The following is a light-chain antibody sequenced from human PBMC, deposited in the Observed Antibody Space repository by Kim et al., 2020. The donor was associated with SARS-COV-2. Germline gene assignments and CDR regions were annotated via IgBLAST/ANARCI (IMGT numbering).Light chain of an antibody. CDR3: QHYGTSVPLT. Sequence: PGQRATLSCRASQSVSRGYLAWYQQKPGQAPRLLIYGASTRATDIPDRFSGSGSGTDFTLTISRLEAEDFAVYYCQHYGTSVPLTFGGGTKVDIK. CDR2: GAS. CDR1: QSVSRGY. J-gene: IGKJ4*01. V-gene: IGKV3-20*01.